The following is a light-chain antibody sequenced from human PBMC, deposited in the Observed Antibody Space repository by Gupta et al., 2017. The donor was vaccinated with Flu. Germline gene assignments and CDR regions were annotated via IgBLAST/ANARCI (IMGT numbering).Light chain of an antibody. CDR1: QSVGSN. Sequence: EIVMTQSPAILSVSPGERATLSCRASQSVGSNLAWYQQKPGQAPRLLIYEASTRATDIPARFSGGGSSTEFTLTISSLQSEDFAVYSCHQYKGWPPALTFGGGTKVEIK. CDR2: EAS. V-gene: IGKV3-15*01. J-gene: IGKJ4*01. CDR3: HQYKGWPPALT.